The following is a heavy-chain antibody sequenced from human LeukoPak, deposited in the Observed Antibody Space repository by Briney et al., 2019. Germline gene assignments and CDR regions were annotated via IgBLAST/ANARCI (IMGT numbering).Heavy chain of an antibody. CDR1: GFTFSTYS. V-gene: IGHV3-21*01. CDR3: ARVGAYTDYAPDY. D-gene: IGHD4-17*01. Sequence: GGPLRLSCAASGFTFSTYSMNWVRQAPGKGLEWVSSISATGSYTYYADSVKGRFTISRDSAKSSLYLQMSSLRAEDTAVYYCARVGAYTDYAPDYGGQGTLVTVSS. J-gene: IGHJ4*02. CDR2: ISATGSYT.